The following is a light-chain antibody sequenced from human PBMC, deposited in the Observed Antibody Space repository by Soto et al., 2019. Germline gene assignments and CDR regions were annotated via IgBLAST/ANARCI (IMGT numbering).Light chain of an antibody. CDR2: GAS. CDR1: QSVSSSY. Sequence: EIVLTQSPGTLSLSPGERATLSCRASQSVSSSYLAWYQQKPGQAPRLLIYGASSRATGIPDRFSGSGSGTDFTLTISILEPEDFAVYYCQQYGSSPPVTFGQGTRLEIQ. CDR3: QQYGSSPPVT. V-gene: IGKV3-20*01. J-gene: IGKJ5*01.